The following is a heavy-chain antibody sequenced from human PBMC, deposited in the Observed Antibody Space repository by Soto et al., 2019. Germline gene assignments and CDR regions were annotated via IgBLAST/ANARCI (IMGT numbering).Heavy chain of an antibody. CDR2: IWYDGSNK. V-gene: IGHV3-33*01. Sequence: GGSLRLSCAASGFTFSDYGMHWVRQAPGKGLEWVAVIWYDGSNKYYADSVKGRFTISRDNSKNTLYLQMNSLRAEDTAVYYCARDPLHYDILTGYSPNYFDFWGQGTLVTASS. CDR1: GFTFSDYG. CDR3: ARDPLHYDILTGYSPNYFDF. D-gene: IGHD3-9*01. J-gene: IGHJ4*02.